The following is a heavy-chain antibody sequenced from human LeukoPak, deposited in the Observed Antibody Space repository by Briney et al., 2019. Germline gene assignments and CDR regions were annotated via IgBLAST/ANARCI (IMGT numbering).Heavy chain of an antibody. Sequence: PSQTLSLTCTVSGGSISSGGYSWSWLRQHPGKGLEWIGYIYYSGSTYYNPSLKSRVTISVDTSKNQFSLKLSSVTAADTAVYYCARAHELGYCSGGSCPLYFQHWGQGTLVTVSS. CDR1: GGSISSGGYS. CDR3: ARAHELGYCSGGSCPLYFQH. CDR2: IYYSGST. J-gene: IGHJ1*01. D-gene: IGHD2-15*01. V-gene: IGHV4-31*03.